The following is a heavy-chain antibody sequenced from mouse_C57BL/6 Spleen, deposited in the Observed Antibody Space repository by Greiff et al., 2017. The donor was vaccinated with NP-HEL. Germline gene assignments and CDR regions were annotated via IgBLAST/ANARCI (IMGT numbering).Heavy chain of an antibody. Sequence: QVQLQQPGAELVKPGASVKLSCKASGYTFTSYWMHWVKQRPGQGLEWIGMIHPNSGSTNYNEKFKSKATLTVDKSSSTAYMQHSSLPSEDSAVYYVARKTTVVDFDYWGQGTTLTVSS. CDR1: GYTFTSYW. J-gene: IGHJ2*01. CDR3: ARKTTVVDFDY. CDR2: IHPNSGST. V-gene: IGHV1-64*01. D-gene: IGHD1-1*01.